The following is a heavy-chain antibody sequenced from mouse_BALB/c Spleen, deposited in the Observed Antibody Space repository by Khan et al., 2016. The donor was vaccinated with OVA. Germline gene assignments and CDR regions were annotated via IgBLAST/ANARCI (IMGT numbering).Heavy chain of an antibody. D-gene: IGHD1-2*01. CDR3: ARNSTTAKGDYYAMDY. Sequence: EVELVESGGDLVKPGGSLKLSCAASGFTFSSYGMSWVRQTPDKRLEWVATISSGGHYTYFPDSVRGRFTISRDNAKNTLYLQMSSLKSEDTAMYYCARNSTTAKGDYYAMDYWGQGTSVTVSS. J-gene: IGHJ4*01. V-gene: IGHV5-6*01. CDR2: ISSGGHYT. CDR1: GFTFSSYG.